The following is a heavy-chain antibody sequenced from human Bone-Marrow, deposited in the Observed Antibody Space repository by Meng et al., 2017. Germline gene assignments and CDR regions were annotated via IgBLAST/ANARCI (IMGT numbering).Heavy chain of an antibody. CDR2: ISNSGRTI. V-gene: IGHV3-48*03. D-gene: IGHD1-1*01. CDR1: GFTFETYE. J-gene: IGHJ3*01. Sequence: GGSLRLSCLASGFTFETYEMNWVRQAPGKGLEWVAYISNSGRTIYYTGSVKGRFTISRDNARNSLYLQMNNLRAEDTAVYSCARDRTQPRHLETNDGFDFWGQGTMVTVSS. CDR3: ARDRTQPRHLETNDGFDF.